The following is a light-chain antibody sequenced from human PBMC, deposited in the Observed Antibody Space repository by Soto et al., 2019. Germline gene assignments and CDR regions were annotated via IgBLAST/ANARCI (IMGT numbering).Light chain of an antibody. CDR1: QSVSSIY. CDR3: QQYGSSPEWT. J-gene: IGKJ1*01. CDR2: GAS. V-gene: IGKV3-20*01. Sequence: EIVLTQSPGTLSLSPWERATLSCRASQSVSSIYLGWYQQKPGQAPRLLMYGASSRATGIPERFSGSGSGTDFTLTISRLEPEDFAVYYCQQYGSSPEWTFGQGTKVDIK.